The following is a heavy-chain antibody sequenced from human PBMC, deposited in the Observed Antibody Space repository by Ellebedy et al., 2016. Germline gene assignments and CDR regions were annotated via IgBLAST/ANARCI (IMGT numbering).Heavy chain of an antibody. CDR3: TRAFCSSTSCDFVGAFDM. J-gene: IGHJ3*02. CDR1: GFTFVVYA. D-gene: IGHD2-2*01. Sequence: GGSLRLXCSAAGFTFVVYAITWFRQAPGKGLELVGFIRSKPYRETTEIAASVKGRFSISRDDPKRIAYLQMNSLKTEDTAVYYCTRAFCSSTSCDFVGAFDMWGQGTMVTVSS. V-gene: IGHV3-49*03. CDR2: IRSKPYRETT.